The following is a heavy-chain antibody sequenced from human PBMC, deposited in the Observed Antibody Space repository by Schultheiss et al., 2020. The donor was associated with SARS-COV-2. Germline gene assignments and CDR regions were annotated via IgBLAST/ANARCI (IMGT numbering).Heavy chain of an antibody. CDR2: ISSNGGST. J-gene: IGHJ6*02. Sequence: GGSLRLSCSASGFTFSSYAMHWVRQAPGKGLEYVSAISSNGGSTYYADSVKGRFTISRDNSKNTLYLQMNSLRAEDTAVYYCAREGIVGATTSYYYYGMDVWGQGTTVTVSS. CDR3: AREGIVGATTSYYYYGMDV. CDR1: GFTFSSYA. D-gene: IGHD1-26*01. V-gene: IGHV3-64*04.